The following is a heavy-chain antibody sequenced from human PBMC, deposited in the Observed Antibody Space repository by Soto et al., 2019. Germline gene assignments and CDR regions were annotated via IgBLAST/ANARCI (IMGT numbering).Heavy chain of an antibody. Sequence: EVQLVESGVGLVQPGGSLRLSCAASGFTFSIYWMHWVRQAPGKGLVWVSRINGDGSRTSYADSVKGRFAISRDNAKNTVYLQMDSLRAEDTAVYYCARGVAGRYYSDYWGQGTLVTVSS. CDR2: INGDGSRT. D-gene: IGHD4-17*01. J-gene: IGHJ4*02. CDR1: GFTFSIYW. V-gene: IGHV3-74*01. CDR3: ARGVAGRYYSDY.